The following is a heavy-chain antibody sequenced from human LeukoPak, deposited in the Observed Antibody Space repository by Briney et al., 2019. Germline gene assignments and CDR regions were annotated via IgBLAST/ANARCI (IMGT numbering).Heavy chain of an antibody. V-gene: IGHV6-1*01. Sequence: LSLTCAISGXXXXSNXXTWNXXRXSPSRXLEXLXRTYYRSTCYNDYAVSVRGRITVNPDTSKNQFSLHLNSVTPEDTAVYYCARRLTQYDCFDPWGQGILVTVSS. D-gene: IGHD2-2*01. CDR1: GXXXXSNXXT. CDR3: ARRLTQYDCFDP. J-gene: IGHJ5*02. CDR2: TYYRSTCYN.